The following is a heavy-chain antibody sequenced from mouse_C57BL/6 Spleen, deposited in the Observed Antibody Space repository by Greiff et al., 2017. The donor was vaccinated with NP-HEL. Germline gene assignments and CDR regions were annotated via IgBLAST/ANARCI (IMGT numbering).Heavy chain of an antibody. Sequence: VKLMESGPGLVAPSQSLSITCTVSGFSLTSYGVHWVRQPPGKGLEWLVVIWSDGSTTYNSALKSRLSISKDNSKSQVFLKMNSLQTDDTAMYYCARHGYDGYYVRYAMDYWGQGTSVTVSS. D-gene: IGHD2-3*01. CDR2: IWSDGST. J-gene: IGHJ4*01. V-gene: IGHV2-6-1*01. CDR3: ARHGYDGYYVRYAMDY. CDR1: GFSLTSYG.